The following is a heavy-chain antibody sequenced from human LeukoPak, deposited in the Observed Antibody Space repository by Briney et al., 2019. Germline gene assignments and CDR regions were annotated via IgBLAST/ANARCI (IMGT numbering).Heavy chain of an antibody. J-gene: IGHJ4*02. CDR2: IKQDGSEK. V-gene: IGHV3-7*03. D-gene: IGHD3-16*01. CDR1: EFTFSTYW. CDR3: AKDWGEYFDHVWGSFTSFDS. Sequence: PGGSLRLSCAASEFTFSTYWMSWVRQAPGKGLEWVADIKQDGSEKYYVDSVKGRFTISRQNAKNTLYLQMNSLRAEDTAVYYCAKDWGEYFDHVWGSFTSFDSWGQGTLVTVSS.